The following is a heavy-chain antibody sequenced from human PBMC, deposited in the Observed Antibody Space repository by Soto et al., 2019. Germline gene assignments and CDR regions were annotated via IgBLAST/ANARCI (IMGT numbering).Heavy chain of an antibody. Sequence: ASVKVSCKVSGYTLTELSMHWVRQAPGKGLEWMGGFDPEDGETIYAQKFQGRVTMTEDTSTDTAYMELSSLRSEDTAVYYCATVKYYDFWSGYRFFDYWGQGTLVTVSS. D-gene: IGHD3-3*01. J-gene: IGHJ4*02. CDR3: ATVKYYDFWSGYRFFDY. CDR1: GYTLTELS. CDR2: FDPEDGET. V-gene: IGHV1-24*01.